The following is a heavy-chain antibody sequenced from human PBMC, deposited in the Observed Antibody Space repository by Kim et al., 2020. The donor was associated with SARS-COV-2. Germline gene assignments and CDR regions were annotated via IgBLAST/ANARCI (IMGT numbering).Heavy chain of an antibody. CDR3: ARGDYGCNSNGFDY. D-gene: IGHD4-17*01. Sequence: AHSVKGRFTISRDNAKDSLYLQMNSLRAEGTAVYYCARGDYGCNSNGFDYWGQGTLVTVSS. J-gene: IGHJ4*02. V-gene: IGHV3-21*01.